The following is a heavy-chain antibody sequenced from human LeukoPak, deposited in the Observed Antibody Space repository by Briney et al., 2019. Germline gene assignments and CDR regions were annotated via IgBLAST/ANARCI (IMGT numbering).Heavy chain of an antibody. Sequence: GGSLRLSCAASGFTFSSYEMNWVRQAPGKGLEWVSYISSSGSTIYYEDSVKGRFTISRDNAKNSLYLQMNSLRAEDTAVYYCARDGGRFYYYYYMDVWGKGTTVTVSS. CDR1: GFTFSSYE. D-gene: IGHD2-15*01. CDR2: ISSSGSTI. CDR3: ARDGGRFYYYYYMDV. V-gene: IGHV3-48*03. J-gene: IGHJ6*03.